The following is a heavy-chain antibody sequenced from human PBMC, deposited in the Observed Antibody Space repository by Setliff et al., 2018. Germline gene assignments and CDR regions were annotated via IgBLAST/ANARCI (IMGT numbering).Heavy chain of an antibody. Sequence: GESLKLSCKGSGHTFTQKWIGWVRQMPGKGLEWMGVIYPGDSDIRYSPSFQGQVTISADRSINTAYLQWSSLKASDTATYYCARHIAGYADGHYTATYSYYYMDVWGQGTTVTVSS. CDR2: IYPGDSDI. D-gene: IGHD4-17*01. J-gene: IGHJ6*03. CDR1: GHTFTQKW. V-gene: IGHV5-51*01. CDR3: ARHIAGYADGHYTATYSYYYMDV.